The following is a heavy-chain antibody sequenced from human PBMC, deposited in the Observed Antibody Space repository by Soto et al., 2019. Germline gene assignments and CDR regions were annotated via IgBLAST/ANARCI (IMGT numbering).Heavy chain of an antibody. CDR3: ARREIQGPIDY. V-gene: IGHV4-28*01. D-gene: IGHD1-26*01. J-gene: IGHJ4*02. CDR2: IYYSGTT. Sequence: QVQLQESGPGLVKPSDTLSLTCAVSGYSISSSNWWGWIRQPPGKGLEWIGYIYYSGTTYYNPSFKSXXTXSXXTSKNQCSLKLTAVTAVDTAVYYCARREIQGPIDYWGQGTLVTVSS. CDR1: GYSISSSNW.